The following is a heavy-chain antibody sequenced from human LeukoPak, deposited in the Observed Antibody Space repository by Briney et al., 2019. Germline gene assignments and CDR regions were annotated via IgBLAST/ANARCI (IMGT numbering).Heavy chain of an antibody. D-gene: IGHD2-15*01. CDR1: GYTLTELS. Sequence: ASVKVSCKVSGYTLTELSMHWVRQAPGKGLEWMGGFDPEDGETIYAQKFQGRVTMTRNTSISTAYMELSSLRSEDTAVYYCARAPGGPAATKRSPKKGNYFDYWGQGTLVTVSS. CDR2: FDPEDGET. J-gene: IGHJ4*02. V-gene: IGHV1-24*01. CDR3: ARAPGGPAATKRSPKKGNYFDY.